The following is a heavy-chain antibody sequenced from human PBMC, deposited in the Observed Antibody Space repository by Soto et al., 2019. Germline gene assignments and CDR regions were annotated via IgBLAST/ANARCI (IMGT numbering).Heavy chain of an antibody. CDR2: IRSKAYGGTT. CDR1: GFTFGDYA. D-gene: IGHD2-2*01. CDR3: TRIIVVVPAAIQDFRFDP. Sequence: GGSLRLSCTASGFTFGDYAMSWFRQAPGKGLEWVGFIRSKAYGGTTEYAASVKGRFTISRDDSKSIAYLQMNSLKTEDTAVYYCTRIIVVVPAAIQDFRFDPWGQGTLVTVSS. J-gene: IGHJ5*02. V-gene: IGHV3-49*03.